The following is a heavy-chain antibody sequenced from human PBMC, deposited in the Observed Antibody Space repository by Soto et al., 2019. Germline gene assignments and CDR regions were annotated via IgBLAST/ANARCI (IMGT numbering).Heavy chain of an antibody. CDR3: ATGTDFGWLDNPKHAHDI. Sequence: GGSLRLSCAASGFTFSSYGMHWVRQAPGKGLEWVADIWHDGNSKYYADSVKGRFTISRDNSRNTMYLQMNSLRADDTAVYYCATGTDFGWLDNPKHAHDIWGQGTMVTVSS. CDR1: GFTFSSYG. CDR2: IWHDGNSK. J-gene: IGHJ3*02. V-gene: IGHV3-33*08. D-gene: IGHD3-9*01.